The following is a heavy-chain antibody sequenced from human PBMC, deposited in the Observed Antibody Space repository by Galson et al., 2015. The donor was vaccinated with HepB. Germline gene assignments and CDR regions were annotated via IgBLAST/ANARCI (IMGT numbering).Heavy chain of an antibody. V-gene: IGHV3-11*06. Sequence: SLRLSCAASGFTFSDYYMSWIRQAPGKGLEWVSYISSSSSYTNYADSVKGRFTISRDNAKNSLYLQMNSLRAEDTAVYYCASPRGADYGDYGSQPFDIWGQGTMVTVSS. D-gene: IGHD4-17*01. CDR1: GFTFSDYY. CDR3: ASPRGADYGDYGSQPFDI. CDR2: ISSSSSYT. J-gene: IGHJ3*02.